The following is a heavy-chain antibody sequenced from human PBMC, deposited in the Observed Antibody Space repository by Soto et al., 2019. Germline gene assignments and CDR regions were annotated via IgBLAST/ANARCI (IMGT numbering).Heavy chain of an antibody. J-gene: IGHJ4*02. Sequence: GGSLRLSCAASGFTFSSYGMHWIRRAPGKGLEWVAVIWYDGSNKYYADSVNGRFTISRDNSKSTPYLQMNSLGVEDTAVYYCARGLVGWYYIDYWGQGTLVTVSS. V-gene: IGHV3-33*01. CDR2: IWYDGSNK. CDR3: ARGLVGWYYIDY. CDR1: GFTFSSYG.